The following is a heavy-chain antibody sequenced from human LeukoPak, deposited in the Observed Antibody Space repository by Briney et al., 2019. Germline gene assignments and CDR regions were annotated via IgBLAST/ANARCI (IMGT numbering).Heavy chain of an antibody. CDR3: ARASIAARVLDY. Sequence: SETLSLTCTVSGGSVSSGSYYWGWIRQPPGKGLEWTGYIYYSGSTNYNPSLKSRVTISVDTSKNQFSLKLSSVTAADTAVYYCARASIAARVLDYWGQGTLVTVSS. D-gene: IGHD6-6*01. J-gene: IGHJ4*02. CDR2: IYYSGST. V-gene: IGHV4-61*01. CDR1: GGSVSSGSYY.